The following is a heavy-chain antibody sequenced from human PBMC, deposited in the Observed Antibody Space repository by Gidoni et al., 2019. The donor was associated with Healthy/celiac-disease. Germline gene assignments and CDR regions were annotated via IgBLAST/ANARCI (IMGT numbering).Heavy chain of an antibody. D-gene: IGHD3-22*01. J-gene: IGHJ4*02. Sequence: QVQLVQPGAEVKKPGASVKVSCKASGYPFTGHAMHWVRQAPGQGLEWMGWINPNSGGTNYAQKFQGRVTMTRDTSISTAYMELSRLRSDDTAVYYCARAIYYDSSGYYYYFDYWGQGTLVTVSS. CDR2: INPNSGGT. CDR1: GYPFTGHA. CDR3: ARAIYYDSSGYYYYFDY. V-gene: IGHV1-2*02.